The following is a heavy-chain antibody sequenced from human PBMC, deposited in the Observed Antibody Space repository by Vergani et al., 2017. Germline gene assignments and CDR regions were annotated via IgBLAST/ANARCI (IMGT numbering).Heavy chain of an antibody. D-gene: IGHD3-22*01. V-gene: IGHV3-21*01. CDR2: ISSSSSYI. Sequence: EVQLVESGGGLVKPGGSLRLSCAASGFTFSSYRMNWVRQAPGRGLEWVSSISSSSSYIYYADSVKGRFTISRDNAKNSLYLQMNSLRAEDTAVYYCARELFYYNSSGYYSGFFDYWGQGTLVTVSS. J-gene: IGHJ4*02. CDR1: GFTFSSYR. CDR3: ARELFYYNSSGYYSGFFDY.